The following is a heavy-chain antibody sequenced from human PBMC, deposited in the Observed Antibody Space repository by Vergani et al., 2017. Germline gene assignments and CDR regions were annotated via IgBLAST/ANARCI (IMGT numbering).Heavy chain of an antibody. CDR2: ISYDGTQK. J-gene: IGHJ1*01. Sequence: QVQLVESGGGVVQPGRSLRLSCVVSGFTSSYYGMHWVRQAPGKGLEWVAVISYDGTQKYYADSVKGRFTISRDNSKSTLYLQMNSLRTEDTAVYYCATKSSGTPVCQIGYFREWGQGTLVTVSS. V-gene: IGHV3-30*03. CDR1: GFTSSYYG. CDR3: ATKSSGTPVCQIGYFRE. D-gene: IGHD3-22*01.